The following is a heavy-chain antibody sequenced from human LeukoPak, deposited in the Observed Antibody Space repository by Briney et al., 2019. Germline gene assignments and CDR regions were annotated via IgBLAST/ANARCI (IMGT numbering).Heavy chain of an antibody. CDR3: ARGRLAYDFWSGYYWGDNSLLNWFDP. Sequence: ASVKVSCKASGYTFTSYDINWVRQATGQGLEWMGRMNPNSGNTGYAQKFQGRVTMTRNTSISTAYMELSSLRSEDTAVYYCARGRLAYDFWSGYYWGDNSLLNWFDPWGQGTLVTVSS. CDR1: GYTFTSYD. J-gene: IGHJ5*02. D-gene: IGHD3-3*01. V-gene: IGHV1-8*01. CDR2: MNPNSGNT.